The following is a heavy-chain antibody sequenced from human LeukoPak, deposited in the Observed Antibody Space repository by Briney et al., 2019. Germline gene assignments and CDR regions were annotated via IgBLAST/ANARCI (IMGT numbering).Heavy chain of an antibody. J-gene: IGHJ3*02. Sequence: SETLSLTCAVYGGSFSGYYWSWIRQPPGKGLEWIGEINHSGSTNYNPSLKSRVTISADTSKNQFFLKLSSVTAADTAVYYCARARYVNSFYAFDIWGQGTLVTVSS. CDR2: INHSGST. CDR3: ARARYVNSFYAFDI. CDR1: GGSFSGYY. D-gene: IGHD3-9*01. V-gene: IGHV4-34*01.